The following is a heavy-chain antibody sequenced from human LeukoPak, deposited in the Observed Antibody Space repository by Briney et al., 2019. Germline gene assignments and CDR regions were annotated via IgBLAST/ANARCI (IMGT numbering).Heavy chain of an antibody. J-gene: IGHJ5*02. Sequence: SETLSLTCTVSGGSMTSYYWSWIRQPAGKGLEWIGRIYTSGSTNYNPSLKSRVTISEDTSKNQFSLKLTSVTAADTPVYYCAREHVDTAMAYNSFAPWGQGTLVTVSS. D-gene: IGHD5-18*01. CDR1: GGSMTSYY. CDR3: AREHVDTAMAYNSFAP. V-gene: IGHV4-4*07. CDR2: IYTSGST.